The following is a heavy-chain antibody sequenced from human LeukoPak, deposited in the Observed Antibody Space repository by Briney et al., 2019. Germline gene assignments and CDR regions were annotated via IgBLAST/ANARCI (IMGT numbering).Heavy chain of an antibody. V-gene: IGHV4-30-4*08. J-gene: IGHJ6*02. CDR2: IYYSGST. CDR1: GGSISSYY. CDR3: ARVVSSSWQPGSYYYYYGMDV. Sequence: PSETLSLTCTVSGGSISSYYWSWIRQPPGKGLEWIGYIYYSGSTYYNPSLKSRVTISVDTSKNQFSLKLSSVTAADTAVYYCARVVSSSWQPGSYYYYYGMDVWGQGTTVTVSS. D-gene: IGHD6-13*01.